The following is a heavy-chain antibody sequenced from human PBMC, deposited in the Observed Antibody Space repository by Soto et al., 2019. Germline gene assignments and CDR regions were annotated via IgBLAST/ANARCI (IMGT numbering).Heavy chain of an antibody. Sequence: LSLTCTVSGGSISSGGYYWSWIRQHPGKGLEWIGYIYYSGSTYYNPSLKSRVTISVDTSKNQFSLKLSSVTAADTAVYYCATILYSSSSAEYFQHWGQGTLVTVSS. CDR2: IYYSGST. CDR3: ATILYSSSSAEYFQH. V-gene: IGHV4-31*03. J-gene: IGHJ1*01. CDR1: GGSISSGGYY. D-gene: IGHD6-6*01.